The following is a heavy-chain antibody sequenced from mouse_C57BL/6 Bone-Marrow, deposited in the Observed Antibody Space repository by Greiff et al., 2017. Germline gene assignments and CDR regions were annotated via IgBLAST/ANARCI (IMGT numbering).Heavy chain of an antibody. J-gene: IGHJ1*03. CDR2: IYPRDGST. Sequence: VQLQQSGPELVKPGASVKLSCKASGYTFTSYDINWVKQRPGQGLEWIGWIYPRDGSTKYNEKFTGKATLSVDTSSSTAYMELHSLTSGASAVYFCARLEFDGSSGDWYFDVWGTGTTVTVSS. D-gene: IGHD1-1*01. V-gene: IGHV1-85*01. CDR1: GYTFTSYD. CDR3: ARLEFDGSSGDWYFDV.